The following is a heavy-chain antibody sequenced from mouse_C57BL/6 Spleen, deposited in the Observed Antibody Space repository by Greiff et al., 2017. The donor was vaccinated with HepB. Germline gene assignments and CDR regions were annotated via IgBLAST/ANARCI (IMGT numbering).Heavy chain of an antibody. CDR3: AREALREDAMDY. CDR1: GYAFTNYL. V-gene: IGHV1-54*01. Sequence: QVQLQQSGAELVRPGTSVKVSCKASGYAFTNYLIEWVKQRPGQGLEWIGVINPGSGGNNYNEKFQGKATLTADKSSSTAYMQLSSLTSEDSAVYFCAREALREDAMDYWGQGTSVTVSS. J-gene: IGHJ4*01. CDR2: INPGSGGN.